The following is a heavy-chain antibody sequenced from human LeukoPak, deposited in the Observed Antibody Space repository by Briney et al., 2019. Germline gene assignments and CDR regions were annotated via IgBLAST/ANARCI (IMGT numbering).Heavy chain of an antibody. CDR1: GYNFTDYY. CDR2: INPNSGGT. D-gene: IGHD3-22*01. CDR3: ARDQGYSDTRGYLFWFDP. J-gene: IGHJ5*02. Sequence: ASVKVSCKASGYNFTDYYLHWVRQAPGQGLQWMGWINPNSGGTNYGKKFKGRVTMTTDTSISTAYMELSSLRSDDTAVYFCARDQGYSDTRGYLFWFDPWGQGTLVTVSS. V-gene: IGHV1-2*02.